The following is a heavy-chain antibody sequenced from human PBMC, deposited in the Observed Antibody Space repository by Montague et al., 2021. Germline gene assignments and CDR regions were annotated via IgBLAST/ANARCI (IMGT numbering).Heavy chain of an antibody. V-gene: IGHV3-66*01. Sequence: SLRLSCAASGFTVSRIDVSWVRQAPGKGLEWVSLIYSSGSRVYADSVRDRFTISRDDSKNTVNLQMNSPRAEDTAIFYCAPRGIGTLVQWGRGTQATVSS. CDR1: GFTVSRID. J-gene: IGHJ4*02. D-gene: IGHD1-26*01. CDR3: APRGIGTLVQ. CDR2: IYSSGSR.